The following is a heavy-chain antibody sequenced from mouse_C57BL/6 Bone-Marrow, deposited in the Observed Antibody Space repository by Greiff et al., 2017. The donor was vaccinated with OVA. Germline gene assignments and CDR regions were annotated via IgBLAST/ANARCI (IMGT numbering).Heavy chain of an antibody. Sequence: VQLQQSGPGLVQPSQSLSITCTVSGFSLTSYGVHWVRQSPGKGLEWLGVIWRGGSTDYNAAFMSRLSITKDNSKSQVFFKMNSLQADDTAIYYCATSYYSNSEGFAYWGQGTLVTVSA. CDR3: ATSYYSNSEGFAY. V-gene: IGHV2-5*01. CDR2: IWRGGST. CDR1: GFSLTSYG. D-gene: IGHD2-5*01. J-gene: IGHJ3*01.